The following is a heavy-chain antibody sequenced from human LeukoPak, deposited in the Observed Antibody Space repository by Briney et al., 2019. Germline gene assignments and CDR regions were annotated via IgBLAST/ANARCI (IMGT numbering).Heavy chain of an antibody. D-gene: IGHD3-10*01. CDR1: GDSISTNY. CDR2: IYYSGAT. J-gene: IGHJ3*02. CDR3: AGPMSRRVIYPGAIEI. Sequence: PSETLSLICTVSGDSISTNYWSWVRQSPGKGLEWIGYIYYSGATNYNPSLRSRATISVDTSKNQFSLRLTSVTAADTAVYYCAGPMSRRVIYPGAIEIWGQGTIVTVSS. V-gene: IGHV4-59*01.